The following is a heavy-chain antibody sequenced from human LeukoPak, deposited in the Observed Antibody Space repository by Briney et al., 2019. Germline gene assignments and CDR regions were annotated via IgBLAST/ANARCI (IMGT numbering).Heavy chain of an antibody. J-gene: IGHJ4*02. CDR3: VYGDFVRTVNYFDY. CDR1: GFTVSSSY. Sequence: GRSLRLSCAASGFTVSSSYMSWVRQAPGKGLEWVSVIYSGGSTYYADSVKGRFTISRDNSKNSLFLQMTSLRAEDTALYYCVYGDFVRTVNYFDYWGQGTLVTVSS. V-gene: IGHV3-66*01. D-gene: IGHD4-17*01. CDR2: IYSGGST.